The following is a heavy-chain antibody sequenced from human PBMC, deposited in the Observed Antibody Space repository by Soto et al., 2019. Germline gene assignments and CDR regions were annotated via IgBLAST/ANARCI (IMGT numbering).Heavy chain of an antibody. D-gene: IGHD1-7*01. J-gene: IGHJ4*02. CDR3: ASRDQGTSVDY. CDR1: GGSFTSNNW. CDR2: IYRTGST. Sequence: KTSETLSLTCAVSGGSFTSNNWWTWVRQPPGQGLEWIGEIYRTGSTNYNPSLKSRVTISLDKSENQFSLKVTSLTAADTAVYYCASRDQGTSVDYWGQGTLVTVSS. V-gene: IGHV4-4*02.